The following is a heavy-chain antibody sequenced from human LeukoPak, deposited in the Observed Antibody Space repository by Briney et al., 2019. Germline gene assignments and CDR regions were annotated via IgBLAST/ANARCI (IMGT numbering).Heavy chain of an antibody. CDR1: DSETSGFLFSAYA. J-gene: IGHJ4*02. V-gene: IGHV3-23*01. CDR3: AKVNRRIIR. Sequence: GGSLRLSCEASDSETSGFLFSAYAMSWVRQAPGKGLEWVSLISGSGTGAQYGDSARGRFTISRDNSKNTVYLEMNNLRDEDTAIYYCAKVNRRIIRWGQGTLVTVSS. D-gene: IGHD3-10*01. CDR2: ISGSGTGA.